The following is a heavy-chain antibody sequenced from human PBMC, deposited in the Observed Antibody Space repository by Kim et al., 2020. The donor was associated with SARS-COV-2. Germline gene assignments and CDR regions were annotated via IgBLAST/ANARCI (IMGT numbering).Heavy chain of an antibody. Sequence: SQTLSLTCAISGDSVSSNSAAWNWIRQSPSRGLEWLGRTYYRSKWYNDYAVSVKSRITINPDTSKNQFSLQLNSVTPEDTAVYYCARDLDSGSHTSITTFDYWGQGTLVTVSS. D-gene: IGHD1-26*01. CDR1: GDSVSSNSAA. V-gene: IGHV6-1*01. CDR3: ARDLDSGSHTSITTFDY. J-gene: IGHJ4*02. CDR2: TYYRSKWYN.